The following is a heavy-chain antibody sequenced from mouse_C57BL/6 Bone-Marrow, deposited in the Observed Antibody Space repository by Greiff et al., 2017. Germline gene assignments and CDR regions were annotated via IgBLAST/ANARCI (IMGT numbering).Heavy chain of an antibody. CDR3: ARGIYYGNYGWFAY. CDR1: GYTFTSYW. D-gene: IGHD2-1*01. J-gene: IGHJ3*01. V-gene: IGHV1-52*01. CDR2: IDPSDSET. Sequence: QVQLQQPGAELVRPGSSVKLSCKASGYTFTSYWMHWVKQRPIQGLEWIGNIDPSDSETHYNQKFKDKATLTVDKSSSTAYMQLSSLTSEDSAVYYCARGIYYGNYGWFAYWGQGTLVTVSA.